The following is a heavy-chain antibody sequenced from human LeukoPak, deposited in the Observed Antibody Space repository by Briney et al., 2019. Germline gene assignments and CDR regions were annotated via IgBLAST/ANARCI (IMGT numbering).Heavy chain of an antibody. D-gene: IGHD5-24*01. CDR1: GFTFSSYW. Sequence: GGSLRLSCAASGFTFSSYWMSWVRQAPGKGLEWVSSISSSSSYIYYADSVKGRFTISRDNAKNSLYLQMNSLRAEDTAVYYCARGGGYNLYYFDYWGQGTLVTVSS. CDR3: ARGGGYNLYYFDY. V-gene: IGHV3-21*01. J-gene: IGHJ4*02. CDR2: ISSSSSYI.